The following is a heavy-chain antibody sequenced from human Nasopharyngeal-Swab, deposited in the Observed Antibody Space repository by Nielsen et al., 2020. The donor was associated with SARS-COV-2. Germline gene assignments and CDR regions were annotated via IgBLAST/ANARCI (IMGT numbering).Heavy chain of an antibody. CDR3: ASLSSSSWFFDY. Sequence: GGSLRLSCAASGFTFSSYWMSWVRQAPGKGLEWVANIKQDGSEKYYVDSVKGRFTISRDNAKNSQYLQMNSLRAEDTAVYYCASLSSSSWFFDYWGQGTLVTVSS. CDR2: IKQDGSEK. D-gene: IGHD6-13*01. V-gene: IGHV3-7*01. CDR1: GFTFSSYW. J-gene: IGHJ4*02.